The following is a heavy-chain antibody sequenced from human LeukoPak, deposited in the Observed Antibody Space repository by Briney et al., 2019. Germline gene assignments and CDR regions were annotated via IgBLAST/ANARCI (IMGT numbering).Heavy chain of an antibody. CDR2: ISSSSSYI. V-gene: IGHV3-21*01. CDR1: GFTFSSYS. J-gene: IGHJ4*02. CDR3: AILVSGSNNPSDY. Sequence: PGGSLRLSCAASGFTFSSYSMNWVRQAPGKGLEWVSSISSSSSYIYYADSVKGRFTISRDNAKNSLYLQMNSLRAEDTAVYYCAILVSGSNNPSDYWAREPLVTVPS. D-gene: IGHD1-26*01.